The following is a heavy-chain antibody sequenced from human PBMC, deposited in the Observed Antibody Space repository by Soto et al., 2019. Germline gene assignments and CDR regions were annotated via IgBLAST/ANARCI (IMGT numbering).Heavy chain of an antibody. CDR3: ARNQRIYDILTGYYKGPFDS. J-gene: IGHJ4*02. D-gene: IGHD3-9*01. Sequence: SETLSLTCAVYGGSFSGYYWTWIRQPPGTGLEWIGEINHSGSTNYNPSLKSRFTISIDKSNNQFFLKLTSVTAADKAVYYCARNQRIYDILTGYYKGPFDSWGQGTLVTVSS. V-gene: IGHV4-34*01. CDR1: GGSFSGYY. CDR2: INHSGST.